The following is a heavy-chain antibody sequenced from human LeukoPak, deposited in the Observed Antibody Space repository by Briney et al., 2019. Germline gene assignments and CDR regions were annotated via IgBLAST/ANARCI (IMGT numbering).Heavy chain of an antibody. CDR2: ISDSGGST. V-gene: IGHV3-23*01. CDR1: GFTFSTYA. CDR3: AKAVGTGWYKGGFDP. J-gene: IGHJ5*02. D-gene: IGHD6-19*01. Sequence: PGGSLRLSCAASGFTFSTYAVNWVRQAPGKGLEWVSVISDSGGSTYCADSVKGRFTISRDNSKDTLYLQMNSLRAEDTAVYYCAKAVGTGWYKGGFDPWGQGTLVTVSS.